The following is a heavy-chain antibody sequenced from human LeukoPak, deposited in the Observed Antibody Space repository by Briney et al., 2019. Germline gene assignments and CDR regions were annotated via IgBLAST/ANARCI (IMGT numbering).Heavy chain of an antibody. Sequence: SETLSLTCTVSGGSISSRTYYWGWIRQPPGKGLEWIGTIYYSGTTYYNPSLKSRVTISVDTSKNQFSLKLTSVTAADTAVYYCARRRHEEYCSGGSCDDYWGQGTLVTVSS. V-gene: IGHV4-39*07. CDR1: GGSISSRTYY. J-gene: IGHJ4*02. CDR2: IYYSGTT. CDR3: ARRRHEEYCSGGSCDDY. D-gene: IGHD2-15*01.